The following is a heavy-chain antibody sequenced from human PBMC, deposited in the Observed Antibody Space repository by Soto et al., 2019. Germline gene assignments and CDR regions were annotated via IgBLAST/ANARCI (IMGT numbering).Heavy chain of an antibody. CDR2: IRTYNGDT. J-gene: IGHJ6*02. CDR1: GYTFTISG. V-gene: IGHV1-18*01. Sequence: QVQLVQSGAEVKKPGASVKVSCKASGYTFTISGISWVRQTPGQGLEWMGWIRTYNGDTNYAQTFQGRVTMTTDTSTSTVNMEVRSLRSDDTAVYYCARAGVAPYDYYGMDVWGQGTPVTVSS. D-gene: IGHD2-2*01. CDR3: ARAGVAPYDYYGMDV.